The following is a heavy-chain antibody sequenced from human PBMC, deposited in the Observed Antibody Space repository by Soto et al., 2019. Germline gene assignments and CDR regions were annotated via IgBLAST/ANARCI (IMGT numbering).Heavy chain of an antibody. D-gene: IGHD3-3*01. V-gene: IGHV3-7*03. Sequence: EVQLVEAGGGLVQPGGSLRLSCAASGFSFSTYWMNWVRQAPGKGLEWVASIKEDASEKDYMDSVKGRFSISRDNAKKSLYLQMNSLRAEDTAIYYCARSSTNSIFGVYLYYGMDVWGQGTTVIVSA. CDR3: ARSSTNSIFGVYLYYGMDV. CDR2: IKEDASEK. J-gene: IGHJ6*01. CDR1: GFSFSTYW.